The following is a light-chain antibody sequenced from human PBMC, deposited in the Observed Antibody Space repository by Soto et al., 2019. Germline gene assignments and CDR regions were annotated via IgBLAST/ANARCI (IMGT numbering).Light chain of an antibody. V-gene: IGKV1-5*01. CDR2: DAS. CDR3: QQYNSYSGT. Sequence: DIQMAQSPSSLSAALVDRGSITCHASQDIKNYLNWYRQKSGKAPKLLIYDASSLESGVPSRFSGSGSGTEFTLTISSLQPDDFATYYCQQYNSYSGTFGQGTKVDI. J-gene: IGKJ1*01. CDR1: QDIKNY.